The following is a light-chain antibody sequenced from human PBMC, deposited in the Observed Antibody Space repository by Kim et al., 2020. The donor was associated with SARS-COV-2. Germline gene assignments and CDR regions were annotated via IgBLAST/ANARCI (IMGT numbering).Light chain of an antibody. Sequence: QSALTQPASVSGSRGQSITISCTGTSSDVGGYDSVSWYEQHPGKAPKLMIYDVSERPSGVSNRFSGSKSGNTASLTISGLQAEDEADYYCSSYTSTITPVVFGGGTQLTVL. CDR2: DVS. CDR1: SSDVGGYDS. J-gene: IGLJ2*01. V-gene: IGLV2-14*03. CDR3: SSYTSTITPVV.